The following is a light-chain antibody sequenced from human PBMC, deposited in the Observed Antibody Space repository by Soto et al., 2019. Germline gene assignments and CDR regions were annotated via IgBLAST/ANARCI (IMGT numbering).Light chain of an antibody. CDR2: DNN. J-gene: IGLJ2*01. Sequence: QSVLTQPPSVSAAPGQKVTISCSGSSSNIGSNYVSWYQQLPGTAPKLLIYDNNNRPSGIPDRFSGSKSGTSATLDITGLQTGDEAEYYCGTWDSSLSVGAFGGGTQLTVL. CDR1: SSNIGSNY. V-gene: IGLV1-51*01. CDR3: GTWDSSLSVGA.